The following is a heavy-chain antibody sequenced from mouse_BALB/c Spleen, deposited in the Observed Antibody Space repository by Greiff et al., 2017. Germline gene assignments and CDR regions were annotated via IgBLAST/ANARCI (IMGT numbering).Heavy chain of an antibody. V-gene: IGHV1-18*01. CDR1: GYTFTDYN. D-gene: IGHD1-1*01. CDR2: INPNDDST. CDR3: TSRGGSSYFAY. J-gene: IGHJ3*01. Sequence: EVQLQQFGAGLVKPGASVKISCKASGYTFTDYNMDWVKQSHGKSLEWIGDINPNDDSTSYNQKIKGKATLTVDKSSSTAYMELRSLTSEDAAVYYATSRGGSSYFAYGGQGTLVTVSA.